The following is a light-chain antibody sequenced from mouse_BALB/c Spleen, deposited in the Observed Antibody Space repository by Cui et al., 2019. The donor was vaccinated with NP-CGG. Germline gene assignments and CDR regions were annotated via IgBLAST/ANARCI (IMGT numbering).Light chain of an antibody. V-gene: IGLV1*01. J-gene: IGLJ1*01. CDR2: GTN. CDR1: TGAVTTSNY. CDR3: ALWYSNHWV. Sequence: HAVDTQNSALPTSPGETVTLTCRSSTGAVTTSNYANWVQEKPDHLFTGLIGGTNNRAPGVPARFSGSLIGDKAALTITGAQTEDEAIYFCALWYSNHWVFGGGTKLTVL.